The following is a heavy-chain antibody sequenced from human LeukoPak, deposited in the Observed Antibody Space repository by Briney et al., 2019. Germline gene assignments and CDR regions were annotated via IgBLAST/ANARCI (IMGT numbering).Heavy chain of an antibody. D-gene: IGHD4-23*01. CDR2: ISHDGSTK. V-gene: IGHV3-30*18. Sequence: GRSLRLSCAASGGTFSSYVMHWVRQAPGKGLEWMAFISHDGSTKLYADFVKGRFTISRDNFKNTMFLQMNSLRPEDTAVYFCAKDGGNYYIDYWGQGTLVTVSS. CDR1: GGTFSSYV. CDR3: AKDGGNYYIDY. J-gene: IGHJ4*02.